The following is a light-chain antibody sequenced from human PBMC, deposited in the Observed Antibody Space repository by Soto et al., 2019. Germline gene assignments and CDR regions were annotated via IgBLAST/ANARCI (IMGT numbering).Light chain of an antibody. CDR2: EVS. CDR3: CSYAGSGTGV. CDR1: SSDVGSYNF. Sequence: QSALTQPASVSGSPGQSITISCTGTSSDVGSYNFVSWYQQHPGKVPKVMIYEVSKWPSGVSNRFSGSKSGNTASLTISGLQAEDEADYYCCSYAGSGTGVFGGGTQLTVL. J-gene: IGLJ3*02. V-gene: IGLV2-23*02.